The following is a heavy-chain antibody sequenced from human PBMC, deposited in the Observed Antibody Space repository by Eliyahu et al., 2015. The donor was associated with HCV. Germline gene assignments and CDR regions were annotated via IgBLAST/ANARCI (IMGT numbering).Heavy chain of an antibody. J-gene: IGHJ4*02. D-gene: IGHD4-17*01. CDR2: IIPILGIA. CDR1: GXTFXXYA. CDR3: ARTDYGDSSVDY. V-gene: IGHV1-69*04. Sequence: QVQLVQSGAEVKKPGSSVKVSCKASGXTFXXYAISWXRQAPGQGLEWMGRIIPILGIANYAQKFQGRVTITADKSTSTAYMELSSLRSEDTAVYYCARTDYGDSSVDYWGQGTLVTVSS.